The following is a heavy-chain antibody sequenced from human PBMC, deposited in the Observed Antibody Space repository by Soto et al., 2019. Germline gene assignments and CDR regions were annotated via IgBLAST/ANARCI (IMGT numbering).Heavy chain of an antibody. Sequence: PVGSLRLSCTASGLTFQNHAMSWVRQAPGKGLEWVSVVSGNSGSTYYADSVRGRFTISRDNSKNTLYLQMNSLRAEDTALYYCARDPRVASRSYYFDYWGQGALVTVSS. CDR3: ARDPRVASRSYYFDY. J-gene: IGHJ4*02. V-gene: IGHV3-23*01. CDR1: GLTFQNHA. D-gene: IGHD3-16*01. CDR2: VSGNSGST.